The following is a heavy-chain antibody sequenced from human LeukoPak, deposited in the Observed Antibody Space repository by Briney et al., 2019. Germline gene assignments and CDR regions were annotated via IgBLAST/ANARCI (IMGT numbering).Heavy chain of an antibody. CDR1: GGSFSGYY. CDR3: ARDRVVTYGMDV. CDR2: INHSGST. D-gene: IGHD4-23*01. J-gene: IGHJ6*02. Sequence: SETLSLTCAVYGGSFSGYYWSWIRQPPGKGLEWIGEINHSGSTNYNPSLKSRVTISVDTSENQFSLKLSSVTAADTAVYYCARDRVVTYGMDVWGQGTTVTVSS. V-gene: IGHV4-34*01.